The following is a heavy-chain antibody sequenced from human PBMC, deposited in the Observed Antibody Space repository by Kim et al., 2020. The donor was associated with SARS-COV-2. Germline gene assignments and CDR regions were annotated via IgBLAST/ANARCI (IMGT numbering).Heavy chain of an antibody. CDR1: GFTFSNAW. J-gene: IGHJ4*02. CDR2: IKSKTDGGTT. Sequence: GGSLRLSCAASGFTFSNAWMSWVRQAPGKGLEWVGRIKSKTDGGTTDYAAPVKGRFTISRDDSKNTLYLQMNSLKTEDTAVYYCTTGDYKGPVYFDYWGQGTLVTVSS. CDR3: TTGDYKGPVYFDY. V-gene: IGHV3-15*01. D-gene: IGHD4-4*01.